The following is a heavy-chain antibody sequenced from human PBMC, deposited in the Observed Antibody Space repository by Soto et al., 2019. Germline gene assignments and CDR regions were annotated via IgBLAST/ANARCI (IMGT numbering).Heavy chain of an antibody. CDR1: GFTFSDYS. J-gene: IGHJ4*02. CDR3: ARAASGSGSYYAAYFDY. V-gene: IGHV3-11*05. CDR2: ISSSSSYT. Sequence: QVQLVESGGGLVKPGGSLRLSCAASGFTFSDYSMSWIRQAPGKGLEWVSYISSSSSYTNYADSVKGRFTISRENAYNSLYLQMNSLRAEDTAVYYCARAASGSGSYYAAYFDYWGQGTMVTVSS. D-gene: IGHD3-10*01.